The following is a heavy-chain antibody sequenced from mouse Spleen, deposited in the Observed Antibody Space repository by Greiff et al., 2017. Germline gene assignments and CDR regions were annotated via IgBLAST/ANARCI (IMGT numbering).Heavy chain of an antibody. J-gene: IGHJ2*01. CDR2: IDPSDSYT. CDR1: GYTFTSYW. V-gene: IGHV1-50*01. CDR3: ALITTATDDY. Sequence: QVQLKQPGAELVKPGASVKLSCKASGYTFTSYWMQWVKQRPGQGLEWIGEIDPSDSYTNYNQKFKGKATLTVDTSSSTAYMQLSSLTSEDSAVYYCALITTATDDYWGQGTTLTVSS. D-gene: IGHD1-2*01.